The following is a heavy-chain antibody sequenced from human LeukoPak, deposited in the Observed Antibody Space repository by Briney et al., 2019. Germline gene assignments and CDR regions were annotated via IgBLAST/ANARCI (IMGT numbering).Heavy chain of an antibody. V-gene: IGHV3-33*01. D-gene: IGHD3-16*02. CDR3: AREGDSRWGELSP. J-gene: IGHJ1*01. CDR2: IWYDGSEQ. Sequence: PGGSLRLSCAASGLTFSTYAIHWVRQAPGKGLEWVAVIWYDGSEQYYADSVKGRFIISRDNSKSTSDLQMNSLRAEDTAVYYCAREGDSRWGELSPWGQGTLVTVSA. CDR1: GLTFSTYA.